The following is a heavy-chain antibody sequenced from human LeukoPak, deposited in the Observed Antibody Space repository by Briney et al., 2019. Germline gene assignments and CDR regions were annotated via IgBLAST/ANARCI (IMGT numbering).Heavy chain of an antibody. CDR2: ISYAGRT. CDR3: ARQGTMTRGGYWLDP. V-gene: IGHV4-38-2*02. J-gene: IGHJ5*02. Sequence: SETLSLTCTVSGYSISSGYYWGWIRQPPGKGLESIGSISYAGRTYLNPSLNSRVTISVDTSKNQFSLKLSSVTAADTAVYYCARQGTMTRGGYWLDPWGQGTLVIVSS. CDR1: GYSISSGYY. D-gene: IGHD3-10*01.